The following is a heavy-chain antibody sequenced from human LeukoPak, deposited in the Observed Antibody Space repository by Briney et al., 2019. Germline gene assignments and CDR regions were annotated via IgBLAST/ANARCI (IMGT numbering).Heavy chain of an antibody. CDR2: SSNDGK. CDR1: GLSLNSYA. V-gene: IGHV3-23*01. D-gene: IGHD2-21*01. CDR3: AKAPVTSCRGAFCYPFDY. Sequence: GGSLRLSCTAFGLSLNSYAMSWVRQVPGKGLEWVSASSNDGKWYAESVRGRFTISRDTSKNTVYLQMNSLRVEDAGVYYCAKAPVTSCRGAFCYPFDYWGHGTLVTVSS. J-gene: IGHJ4*01.